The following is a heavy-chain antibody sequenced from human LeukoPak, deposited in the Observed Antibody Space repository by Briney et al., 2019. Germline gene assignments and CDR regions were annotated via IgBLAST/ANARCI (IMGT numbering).Heavy chain of an antibody. CDR1: GFTASSNY. J-gene: IGHJ4*02. D-gene: IGHD2-15*01. CDR2: IYSAGNT. CDR3: ARARDYIAVDF. V-gene: IGHV3-66*02. Sequence: PGGSLRLSCAASGFTASSNYMNWVRQAPGKGLEWVSVIYSAGNTYYADSVKGRFTISRDNSKNTLFLQMDSLRPEDTAVYYCARARDYIAVDFWGQGTLVTVSS.